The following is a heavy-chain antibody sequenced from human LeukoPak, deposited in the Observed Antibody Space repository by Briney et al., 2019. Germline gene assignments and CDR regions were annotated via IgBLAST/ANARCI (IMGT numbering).Heavy chain of an antibody. CDR3: ARGDTGYSSSWYDY. Sequence: PSETLSLTCTVSGGSINSYYWSWIRQPPGKGLEWIGYIYYSGSTNYNPSLKSRVTISVDTSKNQFSLKLSSVTAADTAVYFCARGDTGYSSSWYDYWGQGTLVTVSS. CDR2: IYYSGST. D-gene: IGHD6-13*01. V-gene: IGHV4-59*08. J-gene: IGHJ4*02. CDR1: GGSINSYY.